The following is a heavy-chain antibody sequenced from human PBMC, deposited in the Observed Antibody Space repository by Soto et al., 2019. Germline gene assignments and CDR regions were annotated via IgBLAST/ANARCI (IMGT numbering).Heavy chain of an antibody. CDR3: ARSVAVPGAHIDY. CDR1: GGSISGSY. D-gene: IGHD6-19*01. CDR2: VYYTGST. V-gene: IGHV4-59*01. J-gene: IGHJ4*02. Sequence: QVQLQESGPGLVKPAETLSLTCSVSGGSISGSYWSWIRRSPGKGLEWLGYVYYTGSTNFSPYLRSRVSISVDTSKNEFTLRLSSVTAADTAVYFCARSVAVPGAHIDYWGQGTQVTVSS.